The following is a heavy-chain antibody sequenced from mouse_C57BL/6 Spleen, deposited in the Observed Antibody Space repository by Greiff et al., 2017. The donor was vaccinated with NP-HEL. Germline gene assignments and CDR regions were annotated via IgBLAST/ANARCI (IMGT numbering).Heavy chain of an antibody. Sequence: QVQLQQSGAELVKPGASVKISCKASGYAFSSYWMNWVKQRPGKGLEWIGQIYPGDGDTNYNGKFKGKATLTADKSSSTAYMQLSSLTSEDSAVYFCARRVDSNYFDYWGQGTTLTVSS. CDR2: IYPGDGDT. D-gene: IGHD2-5*01. CDR1: GYAFSSYW. J-gene: IGHJ2*01. CDR3: ARRVDSNYFDY. V-gene: IGHV1-80*01.